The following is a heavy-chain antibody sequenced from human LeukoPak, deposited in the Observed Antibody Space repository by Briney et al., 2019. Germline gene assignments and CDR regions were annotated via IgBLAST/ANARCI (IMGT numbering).Heavy chain of an antibody. CDR2: ISAYNGNT. Sequence: GASVKVSCKASGYTFTSYGISWVRQAPGQGLEWMGWISAYNGNTNYAQKLQGRVTMTTDTSTSTAYMELRSLRSEDTAVYYCARGCVRGGYEIAVAANDAFDIWGQGTMVTVSS. D-gene: IGHD6-19*01. V-gene: IGHV1-18*01. CDR1: GYTFTSYG. J-gene: IGHJ3*02. CDR3: ARGCVRGGYEIAVAANDAFDI.